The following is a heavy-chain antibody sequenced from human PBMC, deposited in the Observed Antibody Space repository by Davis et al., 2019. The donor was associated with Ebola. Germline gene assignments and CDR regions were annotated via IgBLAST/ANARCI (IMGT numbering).Heavy chain of an antibody. Sequence: GESLKISCAASGFSVSDKYMSWVRQAPGKGLEWVSVIYRDGRMYHADSVKGRFTISRDNSKNTVYLQINSRRAEDTAMYHCTRHVPGDFWYFDLWGRGTLVTVSA. CDR3: TRHVPGDFWYFDL. J-gene: IGHJ2*01. CDR2: IYRDGRM. CDR1: GFSVSDKY. V-gene: IGHV3-66*04. D-gene: IGHD4-17*01.